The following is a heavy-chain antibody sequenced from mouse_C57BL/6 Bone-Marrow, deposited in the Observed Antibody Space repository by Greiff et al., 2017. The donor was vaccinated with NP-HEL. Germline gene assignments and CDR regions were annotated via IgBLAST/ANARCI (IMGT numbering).Heavy chain of an antibody. D-gene: IGHD2-4*01. CDR3: ARWDDYDPHAMDY. CDR2: IYPRDGST. V-gene: IGHV1-78*01. Sequence: VQLQQSDAELVKPGASVKISCKVSGYTFTDHTIHWMKQRPEQGLEWIGYIYPRDGSTKYNEKFKGKATLTADKSSSTAYMQLNSLTSEDFAVYFCARWDDYDPHAMDYWGQGTSVTVSS. CDR1: GYTFTDHT. J-gene: IGHJ4*01.